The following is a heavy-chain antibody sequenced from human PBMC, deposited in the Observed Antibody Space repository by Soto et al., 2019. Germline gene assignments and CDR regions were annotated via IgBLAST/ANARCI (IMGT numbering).Heavy chain of an antibody. Sequence: PGGSLRLSCAASGFTFSSYAMSWVRQAPGKGLEWVSAISGSGGSTYYADSVKGRFTISRDNSKNTLYLQMNSLRAEDTAVYYCAKSVWPLNCGGDCYYTSGFDYWGQGTLVTVSS. D-gene: IGHD2-21*02. CDR3: AKSVWPLNCGGDCYYTSGFDY. V-gene: IGHV3-23*01. J-gene: IGHJ4*02. CDR1: GFTFSSYA. CDR2: ISGSGGST.